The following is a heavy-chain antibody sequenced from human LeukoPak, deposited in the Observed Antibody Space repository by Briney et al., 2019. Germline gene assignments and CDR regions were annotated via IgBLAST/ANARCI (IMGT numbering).Heavy chain of an antibody. Sequence: GSLRLSLEASGFPFSSSAMSWVRPAPGKGLEWVSSISSSSSYIYYADSVKGRFTISRDNAKNSLYLQRNSLRAEDTAVYYCARECDGLEYDYWGQGTLVTVSS. CDR3: ARECDGLEYDY. CDR1: GFPFSSSA. CDR2: ISSSSSYI. V-gene: IGHV3-21*01. J-gene: IGHJ4*02. D-gene: IGHD5-24*01.